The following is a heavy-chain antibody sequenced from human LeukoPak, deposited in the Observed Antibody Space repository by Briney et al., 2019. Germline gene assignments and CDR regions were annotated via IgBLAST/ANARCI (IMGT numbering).Heavy chain of an antibody. CDR2: IIPIIGIA. CDR1: GGTFSSYA. D-gene: IGHD3-22*01. J-gene: IGHJ3*02. Sequence: EASVKVSRKASGGTFSSYAIRWVRQPPAPGLEWMGRIIPIIGIANYAQKFQGRVTITADKSTSTAYMELSSLRSEDTAVYYCASPWDYDSSGYDAFDIWGQGTMVTVSS. CDR3: ASPWDYDSSGYDAFDI. V-gene: IGHV1-69*04.